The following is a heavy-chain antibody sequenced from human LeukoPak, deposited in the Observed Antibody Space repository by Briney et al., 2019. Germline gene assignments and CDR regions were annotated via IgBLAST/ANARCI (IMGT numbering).Heavy chain of an antibody. Sequence: GESLKISCKGSGFSFTTYWIGWVRQMPGKGLEWMGIIYPGDSDTRYSPSFQGQVTISADKSITTAYLQWSSLKASDTAIYYCARVIVGATKYFDYWGRGTLVTVSS. J-gene: IGHJ4*02. V-gene: IGHV5-51*01. CDR2: IYPGDSDT. CDR3: ARVIVGATKYFDY. CDR1: GFSFTTYW. D-gene: IGHD1-26*01.